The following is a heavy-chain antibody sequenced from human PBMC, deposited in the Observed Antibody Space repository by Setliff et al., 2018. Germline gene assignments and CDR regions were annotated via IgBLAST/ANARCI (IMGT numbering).Heavy chain of an antibody. V-gene: IGHV4-34*01. Sequence: PSETLSLTCEVSGGSFSDYYRSWIRQSPGKGLEWLGDFNRTRKIDYSPSLKSRLTISVDTSKKQFSLHLNSVTAADTALYYCARHVGIRGRGYNYYYYYMDVWGKGTTVTVSS. CDR1: GGSFSDYY. CDR3: ARHVGIRGRGYNYYYYYMDV. CDR2: FNRTRKI. J-gene: IGHJ6*03. D-gene: IGHD3-10*01.